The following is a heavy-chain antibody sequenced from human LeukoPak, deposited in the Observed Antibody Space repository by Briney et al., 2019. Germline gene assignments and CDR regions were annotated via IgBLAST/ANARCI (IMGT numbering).Heavy chain of an antibody. CDR2: IRSQIYGGTP. V-gene: IGHV3-49*04. Sequence: QHWGSPRLSCTGSGFTFGDYAMTWVRQAPGKGLEWVGFIRSQIYGGTPEYAASVKGRFTISRDDSEGVAYLQMNSLKTEDTAVYYCTRDQTPYYWGQGTLVTVSS. CDR1: GFTFGDYA. J-gene: IGHJ4*02. CDR3: TRDQTPYY.